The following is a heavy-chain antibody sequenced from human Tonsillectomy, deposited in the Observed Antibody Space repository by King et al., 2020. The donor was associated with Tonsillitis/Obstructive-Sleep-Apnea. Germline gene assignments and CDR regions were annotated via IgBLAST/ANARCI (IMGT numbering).Heavy chain of an antibody. Sequence: VQLVESGGGLVKPGGSLRLSCAASGFTFSNAWMNWVRQAPGKGLEWVGLIKSKTDGGTTDYAAPVKGRFTISRDDSKNALYLQMNGLKTEDTAVYYCFARWFDPWGQGTLVTVSS. J-gene: IGHJ5*02. CDR2: IKSKTDGGTT. CDR1: GFTFSNAW. V-gene: IGHV3-15*07. D-gene: IGHD6-6*01. CDR3: FARWFDP.